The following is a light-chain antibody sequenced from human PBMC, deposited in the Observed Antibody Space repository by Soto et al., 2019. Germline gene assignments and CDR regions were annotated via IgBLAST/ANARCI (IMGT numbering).Light chain of an antibody. J-gene: IGLJ1*01. CDR2: EVN. Sequence: QSGLTQPASVSGSPGQSVTISCTGTSSDVGGYDYVSWYQQHTGTAPKLMLYEVNNRPSGVSNRFSGSKSGNTASLINSGLQTEDEADYYCSAYTTTSPLIFGTGTKVTV. CDR1: SSDVGGYDY. CDR3: SAYTTTSPLI. V-gene: IGLV2-14*01.